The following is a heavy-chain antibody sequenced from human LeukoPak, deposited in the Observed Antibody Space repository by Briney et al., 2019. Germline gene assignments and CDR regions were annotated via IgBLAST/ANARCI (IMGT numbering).Heavy chain of an antibody. J-gene: IGHJ3*02. Sequence: SETLSLTGTVSGGSISSYYWSWIRQPAGKGLEWIGRIYTSGSTSYNPSLKSRVTMSVDTSKNQFSLKLSSVAAADTAVYYCAREGIAAAGTVGNAFDIWGQGTMVTVSS. V-gene: IGHV4-4*07. CDR2: IYTSGST. D-gene: IGHD6-13*01. CDR1: GGSISSYY. CDR3: AREGIAAAGTVGNAFDI.